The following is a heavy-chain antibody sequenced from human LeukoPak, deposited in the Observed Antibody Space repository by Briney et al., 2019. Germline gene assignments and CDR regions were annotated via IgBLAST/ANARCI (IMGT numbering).Heavy chain of an antibody. J-gene: IGHJ4*02. CDR2: ISSDNGDT. CDR3: ARGTPSGWYGAVY. D-gene: IGHD6-19*01. V-gene: IGHV1-18*01. CDR1: GYTFTRYG. Sequence: ASVKVSCKTSGYTFTRYGITWVRQAPGQGLEWMGWISSDNGDTKYAQKFQGRVTMTTDTSTSTAYMELRSLRSDDTAVYYCARGTPSGWYGAVYWGQGTLVTVSS.